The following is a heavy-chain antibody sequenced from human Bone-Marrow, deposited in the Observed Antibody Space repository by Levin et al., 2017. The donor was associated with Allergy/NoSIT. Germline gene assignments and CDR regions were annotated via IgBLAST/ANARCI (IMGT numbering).Heavy chain of an antibody. CDR1: GGSISTYY. D-gene: IGHD6-6*01. J-gene: IGHJ2*01. V-gene: IGHV4-59*01. CDR3: ARIPTIEARPWWYFDI. CDR2: IYYTGTT. Sequence: PSETLSLTCTVSGGSISTYYWTWIRQTPGKGLECIGHIYYTGTTNYNPSFKSRVTISVDTSKNQFSLNLRSVTAADTAVYYCARIPTIEARPWWYFDIWGRGTLVTVSS.